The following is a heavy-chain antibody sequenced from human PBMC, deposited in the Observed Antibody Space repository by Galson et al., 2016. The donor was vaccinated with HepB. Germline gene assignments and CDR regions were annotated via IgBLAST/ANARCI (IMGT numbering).Heavy chain of an antibody. CDR1: EYSFVRYW. Sequence: QSGAEVKKPGESLKISCQGSEYSFVRYWIGWVRQMPGKGLEWVGIMYPSNSETRYSPSFRGQVTISADNSIGTAYLHWSSLKDSDTAIYYFVRQQLHRYGRTDFDCWGQGTLVTVS. J-gene: IGHJ4*02. CDR3: VRQQLHRYGRTDFDC. V-gene: IGHV5-51*01. D-gene: IGHD5-18*01. CDR2: MYPSNSET.